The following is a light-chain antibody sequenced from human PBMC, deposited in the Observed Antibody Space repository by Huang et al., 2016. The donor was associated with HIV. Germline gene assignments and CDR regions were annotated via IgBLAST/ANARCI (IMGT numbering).Light chain of an antibody. CDR1: QSVSSN. Sequence: EIVMTQSPATLSVSPGERATLSCRGSQSVSSNLAWYQQKPGQAPRLLSYGASTRATGSPARVSGSGSGTEFTLTISSLQSEDFAVYYCQQYNNWPPEYTFGQGTKLEIK. J-gene: IGKJ2*01. V-gene: IGKV3-15*01. CDR2: GAS. CDR3: QQYNNWPPEYT.